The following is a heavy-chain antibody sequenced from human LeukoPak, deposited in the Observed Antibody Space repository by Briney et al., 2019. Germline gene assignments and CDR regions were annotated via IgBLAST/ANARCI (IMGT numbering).Heavy chain of an antibody. CDR1: GGSISRYY. Sequence: SETLSLTCTVSGGSISRYYWSWIRQPPGKGLEWIGYIYYSGSTNYNPSLKSRVTISVDTSKNQFSLKLSSVTAADTAVYYCARRGDSSGYYYWFDPWGQGTLDTVSS. V-gene: IGHV4-59*08. CDR3: ARRGDSSGYYYWFDP. CDR2: IYYSGST. D-gene: IGHD3-22*01. J-gene: IGHJ5*02.